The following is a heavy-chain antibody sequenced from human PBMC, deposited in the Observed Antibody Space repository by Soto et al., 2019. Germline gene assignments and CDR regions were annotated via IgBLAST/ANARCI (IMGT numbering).Heavy chain of an antibody. J-gene: IGHJ4*02. V-gene: IGHV3-23*01. D-gene: IGHD6-13*01. CDR1: GFSFSSYA. CDR2: ISGSDGST. Sequence: EVQLLESGGGLVQPGGSLRLSCVASGFSFSSYAMSWVRQAPGKGLEWVSVISGSDGSTYYADSVKGRFTISRDNSKNTQYLQMNSLRAEDTAVYYCAKDRERDAWYEDYWGQGTLVTVSS. CDR3: AKDRERDAWYEDY.